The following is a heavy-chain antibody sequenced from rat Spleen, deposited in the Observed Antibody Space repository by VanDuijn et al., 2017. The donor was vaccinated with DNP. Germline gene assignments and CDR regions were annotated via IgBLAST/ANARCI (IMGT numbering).Heavy chain of an antibody. CDR1: GFIFSNYW. D-gene: IGHD1-11*01. CDR2: ISNTGDHT. Sequence: EVQLVESGGGPVQPGRSLKLSCVASGFIFSNYWMTWIRQAPGKGLEWVASISNTGDHTYYSDSVKGRFSLSRDNAKSTLYLQMNKLGSEDTAIYYCAKGPNYGGWNDYFDYWGQGVMVTVSS. J-gene: IGHJ2*01. CDR3: AKGPNYGGWNDYFDY. V-gene: IGHV5-31*01.